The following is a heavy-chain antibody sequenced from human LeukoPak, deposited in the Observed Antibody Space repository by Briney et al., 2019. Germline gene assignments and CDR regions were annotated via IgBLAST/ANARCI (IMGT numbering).Heavy chain of an antibody. CDR2: ISSSSSYI. V-gene: IGHV3-21*01. Sequence: PGGSLRLSCAASGFTFSSYSMNWVRQAPGKGLEWVSSISSSSSYIYYADSVKGRFTISRDNAKNSLYLKMNSLRAEDTAVYYCARDRGGKYSSSVFDYWGQGTLVTVSS. D-gene: IGHD6-6*01. CDR3: ARDRGGKYSSSVFDY. J-gene: IGHJ4*02. CDR1: GFTFSSYS.